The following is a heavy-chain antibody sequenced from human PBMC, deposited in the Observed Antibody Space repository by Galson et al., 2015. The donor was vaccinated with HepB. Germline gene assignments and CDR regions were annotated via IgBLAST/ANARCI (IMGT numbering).Heavy chain of an antibody. Sequence: SVKVSCKASGYTFTSYYMHWVRQAPGQGLEWMGGIIPIFGTANYAQKFQGRVTITADESTSTAYMELSSLRSEDTAVYYCARDPGSPTVGIAVAGTTWFDPWGQGTLVTVSS. CDR2: IIPIFGTA. V-gene: IGHV1-69*13. CDR3: ARDPGSPTVGIAVAGTTWFDP. CDR1: GYTFTSYY. D-gene: IGHD6-19*01. J-gene: IGHJ5*02.